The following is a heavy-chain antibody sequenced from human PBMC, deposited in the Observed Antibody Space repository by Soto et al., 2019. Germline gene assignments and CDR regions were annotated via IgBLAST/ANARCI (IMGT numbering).Heavy chain of an antibody. CDR3: VRHAPYRSGLANRNDY. CDR2: VDYSWSA. J-gene: IGHJ4*02. Sequence: QLQLQESGPGLVKPSETLSLTCTVSGPSISSSTFYWGWIRQPPVKGLEWIGTVDYSWSAYYNRSLKSRLTISVDTSKNQFSLKLSSVTAADTALYYCVRHAPYRSGLANRNDYWGQGTLVPVSS. CDR1: GPSISSSTFY. D-gene: IGHD6-19*01. V-gene: IGHV4-39*01.